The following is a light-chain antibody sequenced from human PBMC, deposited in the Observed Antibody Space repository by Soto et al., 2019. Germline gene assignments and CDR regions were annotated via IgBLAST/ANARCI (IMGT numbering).Light chain of an antibody. CDR2: DAS. Sequence: DIQMTQSPSTLSASVGDRVTITCRASQIISSWLAWYQQKPGKAPKLLIYDASSLETGVPSRFSGSESGTDFTLTITSLQPEDFATYYCQQGYSNPITFGQGTRLEIK. CDR1: QIISSW. CDR3: QQGYSNPIT. J-gene: IGKJ5*01. V-gene: IGKV1-5*01.